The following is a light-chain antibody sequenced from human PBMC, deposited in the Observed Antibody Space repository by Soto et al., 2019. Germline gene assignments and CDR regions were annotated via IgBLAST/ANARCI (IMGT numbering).Light chain of an antibody. V-gene: IGKV1-5*01. J-gene: IGKJ1*01. CDR3: QQHNSSPWT. CDR1: QSISDW. Sequence: DIQMTQSPSTLSASVGDRVTITCRASQSISDWLAWFQQKPGKAPKVLIYDASTLESGVPSRFSGSGSGTEFTLTISSVQPEDSATDYCQQHNSSPWTFGQGTRVEIK. CDR2: DAS.